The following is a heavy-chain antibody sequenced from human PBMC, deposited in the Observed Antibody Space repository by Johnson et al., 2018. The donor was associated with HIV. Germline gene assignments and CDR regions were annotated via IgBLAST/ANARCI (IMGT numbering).Heavy chain of an antibody. J-gene: IGHJ3*02. D-gene: IGHD3-10*01. CDR3: ARDSGVPGNDAFDI. V-gene: IGHV3-30-3*01. Sequence: VQLVESGGGVVRRGGSLRLSCAASGFTFISYDTQWVRQAPGKGLEWVAVISYDGSNKYYADSAKGRFTISRDNSKNTLYLQMNSLRSEDTAVYYCARDSGVPGNDAFDIWGQGTMVTVSS. CDR2: ISYDGSNK. CDR1: GFTFISYD.